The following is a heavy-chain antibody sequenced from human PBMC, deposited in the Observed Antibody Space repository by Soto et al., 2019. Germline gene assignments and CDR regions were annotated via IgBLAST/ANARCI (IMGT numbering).Heavy chain of an antibody. Sequence: EVQLVESGGGLVQPGGSLRLSCAASGFTFNHYWMHWVRQIPGKGLVWVSRISSDGSDTIFAGSVKGRFTVSRDNAKNMLYLQMNSLTADDTAIYYCVRGLIPNQHLGYLQYWGQGTLVTVSS. D-gene: IGHD5-18*01. CDR3: VRGLIPNQHLGYLQY. CDR1: GFTFNHYW. J-gene: IGHJ4*02. CDR2: ISSDGSDT. V-gene: IGHV3-74*01.